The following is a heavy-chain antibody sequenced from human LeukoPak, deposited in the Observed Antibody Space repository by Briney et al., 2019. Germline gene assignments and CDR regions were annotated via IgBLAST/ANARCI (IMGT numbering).Heavy chain of an antibody. Sequence: GESLKISCKGSGYSFTSDWIGWVRQMPGKGLDWMGIIYPGDSDTRYSPSFQGQVTISADKSISTAYLQWSSLKASDTAMYYCARVFLRYFDWLPDYWGQGTLVTVSS. J-gene: IGHJ4*02. CDR3: ARVFLRYFDWLPDY. CDR2: IYPGDSDT. CDR1: GYSFTSDW. D-gene: IGHD3-9*01. V-gene: IGHV5-51*01.